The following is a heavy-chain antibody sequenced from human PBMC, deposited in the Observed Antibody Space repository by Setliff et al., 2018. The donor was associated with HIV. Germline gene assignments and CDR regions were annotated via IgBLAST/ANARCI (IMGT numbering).Heavy chain of an antibody. CDR2: INTDGSSI. CDR1: GFTFSNYW. J-gene: IGHJ3*02. D-gene: IGHD2-21*02. Sequence: PGGSLRLSCVASGFTFSNYWMHWVRQAPGKGLVWVSRINTDGSSISHADSVKGRFTISRDNAKNTLFLQMNSLRAEDTAVYYCASSNVVVVTASVSDAVDIWGQGTMVTVSS. CDR3: ASSNVVVVTASVSDAVDI. V-gene: IGHV3-74*01.